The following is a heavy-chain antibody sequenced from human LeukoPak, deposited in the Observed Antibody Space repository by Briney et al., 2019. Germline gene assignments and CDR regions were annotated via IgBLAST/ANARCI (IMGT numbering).Heavy chain of an antibody. CDR3: AKSLGPISNIAARPLDY. J-gene: IGHJ4*02. CDR1: GFTFSSFA. V-gene: IGHV3-23*01. D-gene: IGHD6-6*01. CDR2: IGAGGVTT. Sequence: GGSLRLSCAASGFTFSSFAMSWVRQAPGKGLEWVSAIGAGGVTTYYADSEKGRFTISRDNSKNTLYLQMSSLRAEDTALYYCAKSLGPISNIAARPLDYWGLGTLVTVSS.